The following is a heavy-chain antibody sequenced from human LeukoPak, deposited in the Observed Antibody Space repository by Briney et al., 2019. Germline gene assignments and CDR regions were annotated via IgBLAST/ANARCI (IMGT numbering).Heavy chain of an antibody. V-gene: IGHV3-74*01. CDR2: INSDGTST. J-gene: IGHJ4*02. CDR1: GFTFSSCW. CDR3: ARQINEYYYDSSGSFDY. D-gene: IGHD3-22*01. Sequence: GGSLRLSCAASGFTFSSCWMHWVRQAPGKGLMWVSRINSDGTSTNYADSVKGRFTISRDNAKNTLYLKMNSLRAEDTAVYYCARQINEYYYDSSGSFDYWGQGTLVTVSS.